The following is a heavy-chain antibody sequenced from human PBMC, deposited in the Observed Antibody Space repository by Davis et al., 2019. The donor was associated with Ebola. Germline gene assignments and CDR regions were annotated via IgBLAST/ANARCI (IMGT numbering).Heavy chain of an antibody. V-gene: IGHV3-30*02. J-gene: IGHJ4*02. D-gene: IGHD4-11*01. Sequence: GGSLRLSCAASGFTFRLYGMHWVRQAPGKGLEWLAFMRYDDSDKYYADSLKGRFTISRDISKNTLYLQMSSLRSEDTALYFCVKPLYSNYEGIYDWGQGTLVTVSS. CDR1: GFTFRLYG. CDR3: VKPLYSNYEGIYD. CDR2: MRYDDSDK.